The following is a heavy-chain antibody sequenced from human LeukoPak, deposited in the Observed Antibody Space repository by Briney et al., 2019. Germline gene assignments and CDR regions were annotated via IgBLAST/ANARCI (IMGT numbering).Heavy chain of an antibody. J-gene: IGHJ4*02. V-gene: IGHV3-66*01. Sequence: GGSLRLSCAASGFTFSRYWMSWVRQAPGKGLEWVSVIYSGGTTYYADSVKGRFTISRDNSKNTLHLQMNSLRAEDMAVYYCARDQYSYAHAAHWGQGTLVTVSS. CDR3: ARDQYSYAHAAH. CDR1: GFTFSRYW. D-gene: IGHD5-18*01. CDR2: IYSGGTT.